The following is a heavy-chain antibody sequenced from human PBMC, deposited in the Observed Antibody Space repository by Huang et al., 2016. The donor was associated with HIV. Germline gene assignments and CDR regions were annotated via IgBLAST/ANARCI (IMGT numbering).Heavy chain of an antibody. V-gene: IGHV5-51*01. D-gene: IGHD4-17*01. Sequence: EVQLVQSGAEVKKPGESLKISCKGSGYRCTNYWIGGVRQMPGKGLEWVGIIYPGDSDTRYRPSFQGQVTISADISTAYLQWSSLKASDTAMYYCARHDGARPGWVDNWGQGTLVTVSS. CDR1: GYRCTNYW. CDR3: ARHDGARPGWVDN. CDR2: IYPGDSDT. J-gene: IGHJ5*02.